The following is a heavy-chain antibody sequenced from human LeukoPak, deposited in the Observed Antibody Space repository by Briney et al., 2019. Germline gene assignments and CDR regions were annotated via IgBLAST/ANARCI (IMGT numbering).Heavy chain of an antibody. J-gene: IGHJ4*02. V-gene: IGHV4-39*01. D-gene: IGHD2-2*01. CDR3: AADCSSTSCYPRLVY. CDR2: IYYSGST. Sequence: PSETLSLTCTVSGGSISSSSYYWGWIRQPPGKGLEWIRSIYYSGSTYYNPSLKSRVTISVDTSKNQFSLKLSSVTAADTAVYYCAADCSSTSCYPRLVYWGQGTLVTVSS. CDR1: GGSISSSSYY.